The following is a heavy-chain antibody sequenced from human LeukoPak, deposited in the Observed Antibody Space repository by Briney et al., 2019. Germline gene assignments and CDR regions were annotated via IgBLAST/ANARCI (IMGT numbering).Heavy chain of an antibody. CDR1: GFTFSSYA. CDR2: ISGSGGST. Sequence: GGSLRLSCAASGFTFSSYAMSWVRQAPGKGLEWVSDISGSGGSTYYADSVKGRFTISRDNSKNTLYLQMNSLRAEDTAVYYCAKDRYDSSGYFDYWGQGTLVTVSS. CDR3: AKDRYDSSGYFDY. V-gene: IGHV3-23*01. J-gene: IGHJ4*02. D-gene: IGHD3-22*01.